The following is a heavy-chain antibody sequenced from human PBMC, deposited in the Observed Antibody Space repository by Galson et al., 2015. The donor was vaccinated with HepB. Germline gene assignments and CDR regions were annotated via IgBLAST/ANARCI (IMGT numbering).Heavy chain of an antibody. D-gene: IGHD3-3*01. V-gene: IGHV1-69*13. J-gene: IGHJ4*02. CDR2: IIPIFGTA. Sequence: SVKVSCKASGGTFSSYAISWVRQAPGQGLEWMGGIIPIFGTANYAQKFQGRVTITADESTSTAYMELSSLRSEDTAVYYCARDFWSGTGYFDYWDQGTLVTVSS. CDR3: ARDFWSGTGYFDY. CDR1: GGTFSSYA.